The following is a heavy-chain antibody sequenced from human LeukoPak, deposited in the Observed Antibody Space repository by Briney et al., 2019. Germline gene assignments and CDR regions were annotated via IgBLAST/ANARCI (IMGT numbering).Heavy chain of an antibody. V-gene: IGHV4-59*08. CDR1: GGSISTYY. CDR2: ISYSGST. D-gene: IGHD3-22*01. CDR3: ARRAFYYDSSGYYYGGFDF. Sequence: SETLSLTCTASGGSISTYYWSWIRQPPGKGLEWIGYISYSGSTNYNPSLKSRVTISVDTSKNQFSLKLSSVTAADTALYYCARRAFYYDSSGYYYGGFDFWGQGTMVTVSS. J-gene: IGHJ3*01.